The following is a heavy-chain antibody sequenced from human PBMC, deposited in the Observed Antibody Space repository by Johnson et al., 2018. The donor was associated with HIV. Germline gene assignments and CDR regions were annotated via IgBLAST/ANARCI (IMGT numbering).Heavy chain of an antibody. Sequence: QVQLVESGGGVVQPGRSLRLSCAASGFTFSSYAMHWVRLPPGKGLQWVAVISYDGTNKYYVDSVRGRFTISRDNAKSLLYLQMNSLRVDDTAVYYCARPIARGASNIWGQGTMVTVSS. CDR2: ISYDGTNK. CDR1: GFTFSSYA. D-gene: IGHD1-26*01. J-gene: IGHJ3*02. CDR3: ARPIARGASNI. V-gene: IGHV3-30*04.